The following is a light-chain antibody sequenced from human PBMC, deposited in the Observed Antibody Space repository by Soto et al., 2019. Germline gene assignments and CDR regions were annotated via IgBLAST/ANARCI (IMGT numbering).Light chain of an antibody. CDR3: QQYNSYSWT. Sequence: EIQITQSPSSLSASVADRVTITCRASQSISTWLAWYQQKPGKAPKLLIYSASDLESGVPSRFSGSGFGTEFTLTITSLQPDDFATYYCQQYNSYSWTFGQGTKVDI. CDR2: SAS. J-gene: IGKJ1*01. V-gene: IGKV1-5*03. CDR1: QSISTW.